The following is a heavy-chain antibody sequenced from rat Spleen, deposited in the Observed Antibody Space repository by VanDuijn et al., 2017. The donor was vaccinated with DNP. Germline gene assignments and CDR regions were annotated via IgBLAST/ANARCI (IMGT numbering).Heavy chain of an antibody. Sequence: EVQLVESGGDLVRPGRSLKLSCVASGFTFNNYWMTWIRQVPGKGLEWVASITTTGGSIYYPDSVKGRFTISRDNGKSTLYLQMNSLRSEDTATYYCARHGEVHLRYAMDAWGQGTSVTVSS. D-gene: IGHD1-5*01. CDR3: ARHGEVHLRYAMDA. J-gene: IGHJ4*01. V-gene: IGHV5-31*01. CDR1: GFTFNNYW. CDR2: ITTTGGSI.